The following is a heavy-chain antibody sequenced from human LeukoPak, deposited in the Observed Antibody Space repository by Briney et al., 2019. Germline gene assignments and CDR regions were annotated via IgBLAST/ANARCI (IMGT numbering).Heavy chain of an antibody. CDR3: ASDKVAEYYMDV. V-gene: IGHV3-21*01. J-gene: IGHJ6*03. Sequence: PGGSLRLSCAASGFTFSSYAMHWVRQAPGKGLEWVSSISSSSSYIYYADSVKGRFTISRDNAKNSLYLQMNSLRAEDTAVYYCASDKVAEYYMDVWGKGTTVTVSS. D-gene: IGHD2-15*01. CDR1: GFTFSSYA. CDR2: ISSSSSYI.